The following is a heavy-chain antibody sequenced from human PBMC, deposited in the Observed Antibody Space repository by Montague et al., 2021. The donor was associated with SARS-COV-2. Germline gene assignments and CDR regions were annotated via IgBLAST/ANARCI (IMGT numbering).Heavy chain of an antibody. D-gene: IGHD3-9*01. V-gene: IGHV4-39*01. CDR1: GGSISGSSYY. CDR3: ARHRITLFLCRVFDY. Sequence: SETLSLTCTVSGGSISGSSYYWGWIRQPPGKGLEWIGSIYYSGSTYYNPSLKSRVTISVDTSKNQFSLKLSSVTAADTAVYYCARHRITLFLCRVFDYWGQGTLVTVSS. J-gene: IGHJ4*02. CDR2: IYYSGST.